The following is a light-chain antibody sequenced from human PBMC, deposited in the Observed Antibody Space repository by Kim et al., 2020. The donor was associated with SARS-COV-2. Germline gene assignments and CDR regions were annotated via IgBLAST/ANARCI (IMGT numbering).Light chain of an antibody. Sequence: VAPGKKARITWGENNIGSKVWHWYQQKPGHAPVLVVYDDSDRPSGIPERFSGSNSGNTATLTISRVEAGDEADYYCQVWDSSSGVVFGGGTQLTVL. V-gene: IGLV3-21*03. CDR1: NIGSKV. J-gene: IGLJ2*01. CDR3: QVWDSSSGVV. CDR2: DDS.